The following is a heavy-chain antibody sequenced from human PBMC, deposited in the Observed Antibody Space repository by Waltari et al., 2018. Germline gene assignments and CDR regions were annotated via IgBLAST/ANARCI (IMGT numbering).Heavy chain of an antibody. D-gene: IGHD1-1*01. Sequence: EVQLVESGGDLIQPGGSMRLSCAASGFTVGNNFMGWVRQAPGKGLEWVAVLYSGGGTYYTDSVKGRFTISRDNSNNTLDLQMTGLRADDTAVYFCARLKQLVYYFDSWGQGTQVTVSS. CDR3: ARLKQLVYYFDS. V-gene: IGHV3-53*01. J-gene: IGHJ4*02. CDR2: LYSGGGT. CDR1: GFTVGNNF.